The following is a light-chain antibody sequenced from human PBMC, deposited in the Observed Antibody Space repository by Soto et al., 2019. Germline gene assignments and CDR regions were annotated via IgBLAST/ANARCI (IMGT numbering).Light chain of an antibody. V-gene: IGKV1-5*03. J-gene: IGKJ1*01. CDR2: KAS. CDR3: QQYKSYPWT. Sequence: DIQMTQYPSTLSASVGGRVTITCRASQSLSSLLAWYQQKPGRAPNLLIYKASSLQSGVPSRFSGSASGTGFTLTIENLQPDDFGIYYCQQYKSYPWTFGQGTMVDIK. CDR1: QSLSSL.